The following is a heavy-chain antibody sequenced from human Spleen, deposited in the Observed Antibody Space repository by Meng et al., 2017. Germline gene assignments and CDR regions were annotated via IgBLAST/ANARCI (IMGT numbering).Heavy chain of an antibody. J-gene: IGHJ3*02. Sequence: GSLRLSCTVSGGSISSYYWSWIRQPPGKGLEWIGYIYYSGSTNYNPSLKSRVTISVDTSKNQFSLKLSSVTAADTAVYYCARDLTYYYDSSSAFDIWGQGTMVTVSS. CDR2: IYYSGST. V-gene: IGHV4-59*01. CDR3: ARDLTYYYDSSSAFDI. CDR1: GGSISSYY. D-gene: IGHD3-22*01.